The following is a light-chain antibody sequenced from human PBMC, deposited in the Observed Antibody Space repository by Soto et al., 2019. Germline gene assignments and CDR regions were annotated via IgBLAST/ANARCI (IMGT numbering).Light chain of an antibody. Sequence: QSVLTQPASVSGSPGQSITISCTGTSSDVGSYNYVSWYRQHPGKAPQLLIYDVTHRPAGVSSRFSGSKSDNMASLTISWLQAEDEADYYCSSYTDTTTRYVFGSGTKV. CDR3: SSYTDTTTRYV. CDR1: SSDVGSYNY. CDR2: DVT. J-gene: IGLJ1*01. V-gene: IGLV2-14*03.